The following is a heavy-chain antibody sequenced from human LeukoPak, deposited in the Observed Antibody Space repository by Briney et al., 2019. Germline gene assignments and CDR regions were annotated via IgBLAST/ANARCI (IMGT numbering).Heavy chain of an antibody. Sequence: ASVKVSCKASGGTFSSYAISWVRQAPGQGLEWMEGIIPIFGTANYAQKFQGRVTVTADESTSTAYMELSSLRSEDTAVYYCARSGYSYGYLYRLPFDYWGQGTLVTVSS. CDR1: GGTFSSYA. J-gene: IGHJ4*02. V-gene: IGHV1-69*01. D-gene: IGHD5-18*01. CDR2: IIPIFGTA. CDR3: ARSGYSYGYLYRLPFDY.